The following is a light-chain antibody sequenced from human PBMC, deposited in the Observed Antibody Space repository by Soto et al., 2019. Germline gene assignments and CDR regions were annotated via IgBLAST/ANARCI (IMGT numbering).Light chain of an antibody. CDR1: SSDVGGYNY. J-gene: IGLJ1*01. CDR2: EVS. V-gene: IGLV2-14*01. CDR3: SSYTSSSTLV. Sequence: QSVLTQPASVSGSPGQWITISCTGTSSDVGGYNYVSWYQQHPGKAPKLMIYEVSNRPSGVSNRFSGSKSGNTASLIISGLQAEDEADYYCSSYTSSSTLVFGTGTKVTVL.